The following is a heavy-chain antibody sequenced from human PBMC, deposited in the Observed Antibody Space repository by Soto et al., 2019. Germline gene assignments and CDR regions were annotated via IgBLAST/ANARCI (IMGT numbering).Heavy chain of an antibody. J-gene: IGHJ4*02. CDR3: AATPNRLRFLEWLLYYFDY. CDR2: IIPIFGTA. Sequence: SVKVSCKASGGTFSSYAISWVRQAPGQGLEWMGGIIPIFGTANYAQKFQGRVTITADESTSTAYMELSSLRSEDTAVYYCAATPNRLRFLEWLLYYFDYWGQGTLVTVSS. CDR1: GGTFSSYA. D-gene: IGHD3-3*01. V-gene: IGHV1-69*13.